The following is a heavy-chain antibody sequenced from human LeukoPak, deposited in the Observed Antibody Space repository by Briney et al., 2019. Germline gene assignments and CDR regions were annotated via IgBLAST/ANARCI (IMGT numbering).Heavy chain of an antibody. V-gene: IGHV4-61*02. Sequence: SETLSLTCSASGGSISSGNYYWCWIRQPAGKGLEWIGRINTSGNTHYNPSLKSRVTISVDTSKNQFSLKLSSVTAADTAVYYCARVGGSGSFKLFDYWGQGTLVTVSS. CDR2: INTSGNT. CDR3: ARVGGSGSFKLFDY. D-gene: IGHD3-10*01. CDR1: GGSISSGNYY. J-gene: IGHJ4*02.